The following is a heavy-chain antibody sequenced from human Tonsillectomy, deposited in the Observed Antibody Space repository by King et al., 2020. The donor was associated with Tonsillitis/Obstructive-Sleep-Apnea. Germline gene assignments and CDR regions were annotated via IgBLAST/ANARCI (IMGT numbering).Heavy chain of an antibody. CDR1: GFTFSSYS. J-gene: IGHJ3*02. D-gene: IGHD4-17*01. V-gene: IGHV3-21*01. Sequence: VQLVESGGGLVKPGGSLRLSCAASGFTFSSYSMNWVRQAPGKGLEWVSSISSSSSYIYYADSVKGRFTIPRDNAKNSLYLQMNSLRAEDTAVYYCARDLPDYGDPRYAFDIWGQGTMVTVSS. CDR2: ISSSSSYI. CDR3: ARDLPDYGDPRYAFDI.